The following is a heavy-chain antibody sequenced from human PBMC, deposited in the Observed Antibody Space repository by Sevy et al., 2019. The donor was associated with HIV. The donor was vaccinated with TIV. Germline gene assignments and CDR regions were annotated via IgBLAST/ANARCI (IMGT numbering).Heavy chain of an antibody. Sequence: KQSQTLSLTCAVYGGSFSGYYWSWIRQPPGKGLEWIGEINHSGSTNYNPSLKSRVTISVDTSKNQFSLKLSSVTAADTAVYYCARVSIPRGDCYPFDYWGQGTLVTVSS. CDR1: GGSFSGYY. V-gene: IGHV4-34*01. CDR2: INHSGST. CDR3: ARVSIPRGDCYPFDY. D-gene: IGHD2-21*02. J-gene: IGHJ4*02.